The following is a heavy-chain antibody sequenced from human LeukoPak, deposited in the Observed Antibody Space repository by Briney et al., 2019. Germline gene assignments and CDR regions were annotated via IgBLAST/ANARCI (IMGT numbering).Heavy chain of an antibody. J-gene: IGHJ6*02. CDR1: GGSISSYY. V-gene: IGHV4-59*08. Sequence: KPSETLSLTCTVSGGSISSYYWSWIRQPAGKGLEWIGYISYSGSTNYNPSLRSRVAISEDTSRNQFSLRLNSVTAADTAVYYCARHIPVIWSSGYYYGMDVWGQGTTVTVSS. CDR2: ISYSGST. D-gene: IGHD3-3*01. CDR3: ARHIPVIWSSGYYYGMDV.